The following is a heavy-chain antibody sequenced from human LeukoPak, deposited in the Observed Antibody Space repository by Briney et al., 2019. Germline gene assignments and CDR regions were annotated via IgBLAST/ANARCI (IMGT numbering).Heavy chain of an antibody. V-gene: IGHV3-48*02. D-gene: IGHD3-10*01. CDR2: ITSNSSTI. CDR1: GFTFSAYA. J-gene: IGHJ4*02. CDR3: ARGDGWFGELLNFDY. Sequence: GGSLRLSCAASGFTFSAYAMNWVRQAPGKGLEWVSYITSNSSTIYYADSVKGRFTISRDNAKNSLYLQMNRLRDEDTAVYYCARGDGWFGELLNFDYWGQGTLVTVSS.